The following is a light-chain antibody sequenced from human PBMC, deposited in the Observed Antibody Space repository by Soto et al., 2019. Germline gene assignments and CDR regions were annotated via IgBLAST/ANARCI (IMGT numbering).Light chain of an antibody. V-gene: IGKV1-9*01. J-gene: IGKJ5*01. Sequence: DVEGTESPSTLSAAVGNRVTITCRASQGITSYLASYQQTPAKDTKLLIYAAPTLQRGVTYRFSGRGPGKQFTLTLRRLKPEDFATXSXXXXXXXXITFXKGTQREI. CDR2: AAP. CDR1: QGITSY. CDR3: XXXXXXXIT.